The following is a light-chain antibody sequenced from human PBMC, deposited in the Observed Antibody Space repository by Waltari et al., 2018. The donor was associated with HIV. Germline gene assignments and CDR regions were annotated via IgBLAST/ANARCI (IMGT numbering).Light chain of an antibody. J-gene: IGLJ2*01. CDR2: GKN. CDR3: KSRDSSGNHVL. Sequence: SSELTQDATVSVALGQTVRITCQGDNLITYSSSWYQQKPGQAPVLVIFGKNNRPSGIPDRFSGSTSGNTASSTITGAQAEDEADYYCKSRDSSGNHVLFGGGTKLTVL. CDR1: NLITYS. V-gene: IGLV3-19*01.